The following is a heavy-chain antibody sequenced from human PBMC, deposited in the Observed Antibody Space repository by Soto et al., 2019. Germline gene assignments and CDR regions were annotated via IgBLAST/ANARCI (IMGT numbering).Heavy chain of an antibody. V-gene: IGHV3-13*01. J-gene: IGHJ3*02. D-gene: IGHD5-12*01. Sequence: EVQLVESGGGLVQPGGSLRLSCAASGFTFSSSDMHWVRQAPGKGLEWVPAIFTAGDTYYPGSVKGRFTISRENAKNSLYLQMNSLRAGDTAVYYWARGIVAGTGAFDIWGQGTMVTVSS. CDR2: IFTAGDT. CDR3: ARGIVAGTGAFDI. CDR1: GFTFSSSD.